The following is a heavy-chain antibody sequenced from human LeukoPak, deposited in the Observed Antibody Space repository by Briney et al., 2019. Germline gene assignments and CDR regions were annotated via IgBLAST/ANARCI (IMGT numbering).Heavy chain of an antibody. J-gene: IGHJ4*02. V-gene: IGHV4-39*01. CDR1: GGSISSSSYY. Sequence: SETLSLTCTVSGGSISSSSYYWGWIRQPPGKGLEWIGSIYYSGSTYYNPSLKSRVTISVDTSKNQFSLKLSSVTAADTAVYYCGRHGPGYYYGSGSYSFDFWGQGTLVTVSS. CDR3: GRHGPGYYYGSGSYSFDF. D-gene: IGHD3-10*01. CDR2: IYYSGST.